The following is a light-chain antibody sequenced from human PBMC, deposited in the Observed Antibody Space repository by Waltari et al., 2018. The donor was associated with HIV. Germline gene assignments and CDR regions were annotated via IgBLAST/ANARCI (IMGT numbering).Light chain of an antibody. J-gene: IGKJ5*01. CDR1: QYINNY. Sequence: IQLTQSPSSLSASVGDRVTITCRASQYINNYLNWYQQKPGKSPHLLIYEASSLQSGFPSRFSGSRSGTVFTLTISSLQPEDFATYFCQQSYNTPPITFGQGTRVEIK. CDR3: QQSYNTPPIT. V-gene: IGKV1-39*01. CDR2: EAS.